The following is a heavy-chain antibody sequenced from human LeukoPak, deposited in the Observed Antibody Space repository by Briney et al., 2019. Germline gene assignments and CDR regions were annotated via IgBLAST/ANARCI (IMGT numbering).Heavy chain of an antibody. CDR2: NSNNRDST. V-gene: IGHV3-23*01. J-gene: IGHJ4*02. D-gene: IGHD3-10*01. Sequence: GGSLRLPCAASGFPFNGYTMRGVRQAPRKALEWVSGNSNNRDSTYYADARKGRFTISRDNSKNPLNLQMNSLGAEDKAVYYCANPVYGSGSPDYWGQGILVTVSS. CDR1: GFPFNGYT. CDR3: ANPVYGSGSPDY.